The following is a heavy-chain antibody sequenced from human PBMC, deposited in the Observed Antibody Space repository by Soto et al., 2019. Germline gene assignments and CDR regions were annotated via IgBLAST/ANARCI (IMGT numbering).Heavy chain of an antibody. D-gene: IGHD5-12*01. V-gene: IGHV1-69*13. CDR2: IIPIFGTS. CDR3: ASASQGGYALH. CDR1: GGSFKNYA. J-gene: IGHJ4*01. Sequence: AASVKVSCKASGGSFKNYAIDWVRQAPGQGLEWIGRIIPIFGTSDYARKFRDRVTITADESSTTVFMDLNSLTYDDTALYFCASASQGGYALHWGHGTLVTVSS.